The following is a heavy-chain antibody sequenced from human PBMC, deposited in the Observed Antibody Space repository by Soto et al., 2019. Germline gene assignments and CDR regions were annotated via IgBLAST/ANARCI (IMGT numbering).Heavy chain of an antibody. CDR3: AREKWLVRRNDPFDI. J-gene: IGHJ3*02. V-gene: IGHV1-46*01. Sequence: QVQLVQSGAEVKKPGASVKVSCKASGYTFINYYMHWVRQAPGQGLEWMGIINPNGGSTTYAQKFQGRATLTRDTSTNTVNMELSSLRSEDTAVYYCAREKWLVRRNDPFDIWGQGTMVTVSS. CDR2: INPNGGST. D-gene: IGHD6-19*01. CDR1: GYTFINYY.